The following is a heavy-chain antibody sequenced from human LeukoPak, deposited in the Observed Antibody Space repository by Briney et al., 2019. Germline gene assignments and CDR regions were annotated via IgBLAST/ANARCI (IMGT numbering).Heavy chain of an antibody. CDR1: GFTFSSYV. J-gene: IGHJ6*02. CDR2: ISGSGGST. Sequence: GGSLRLSCAASGFTFSSYVMSWVRQAPGKGLEWVSAISGSGGSTYYADSVKGRFTISRDNSKNTLYLQMNSLRAEDTAVYYCAKDPLGGSGSYDYYYYGMDVWGQGTTVTVSS. D-gene: IGHD3-10*01. V-gene: IGHV3-23*01. CDR3: AKDPLGGSGSYDYYYYGMDV.